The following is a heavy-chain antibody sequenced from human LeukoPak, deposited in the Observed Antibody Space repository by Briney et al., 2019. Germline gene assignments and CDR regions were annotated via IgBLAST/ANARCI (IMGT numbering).Heavy chain of an antibody. D-gene: IGHD1-7*01. CDR3: ARGGKLALPRYYYYMDV. Sequence: ASVKVSCKASGYTFTGYYMHWVRQAPGQGLEWMGWINPNSGGTNYAQKFQGRVTMTRDTSISTAYMELSRLRSDDTAVYYCARGGKLALPRYYYYMDVWGKGTTVTVSS. V-gene: IGHV1-2*02. CDR2: INPNSGGT. J-gene: IGHJ6*03. CDR1: GYTFTGYY.